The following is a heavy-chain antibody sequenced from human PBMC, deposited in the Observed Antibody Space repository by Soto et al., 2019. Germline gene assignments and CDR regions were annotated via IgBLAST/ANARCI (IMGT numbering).Heavy chain of an antibody. CDR1: GGSISSGGYY. D-gene: IGHD5-18*01. V-gene: IGHV4-31*03. J-gene: IGHJ4*02. CDR3: ARSGYSYGPNPLLY. Sequence: SETLSLTCTASGGSISSGGYYWSWIRQHPGKGLEWIGYIYYSGSTYYNPSLKSRVTISVDTSKNQFSLKLSSVTAADTAVYYCARSGYSYGPNPLLYWGQGTLVTVSS. CDR2: IYYSGST.